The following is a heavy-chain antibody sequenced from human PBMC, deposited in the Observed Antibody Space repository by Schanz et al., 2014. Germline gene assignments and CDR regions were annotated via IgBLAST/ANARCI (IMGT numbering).Heavy chain of an antibody. CDR1: GFTFNSYA. Sequence: VQMVESGGGLVQPGGSLRLSCAASGFTFNSYAMTWVRQAPGKGLEWVSSISSSSSYIYYADSVKGRFTISRDNAKNSLYLQMNILRADDTAVYYCAREQIMAAAGLVDYWGHGTLVTVSS. J-gene: IGHJ4*01. CDR2: ISSSSSYI. V-gene: IGHV3-21*04. D-gene: IGHD6-13*01. CDR3: AREQIMAAAGLVDY.